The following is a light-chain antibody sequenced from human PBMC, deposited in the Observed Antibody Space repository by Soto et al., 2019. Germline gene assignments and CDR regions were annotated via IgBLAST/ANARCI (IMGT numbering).Light chain of an antibody. V-gene: IGKV1-39*01. CDR1: QTLSTY. J-gene: IGKJ4*01. Sequence: DIQMTQSPPSLSASIGDRVTITWRASQTLSTYVSWFQQRPGKAPKGLIYAASTLQSGVPARFSGSASGAEFTLTISKVESEDFATYYCKQSFSPLRTFGGGTKVDI. CDR3: KQSFSPLRT. CDR2: AAS.